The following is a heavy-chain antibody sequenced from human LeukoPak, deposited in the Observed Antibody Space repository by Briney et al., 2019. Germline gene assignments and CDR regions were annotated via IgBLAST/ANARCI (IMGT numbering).Heavy chain of an antibody. CDR1: GGSISSSSYY. J-gene: IGHJ4*02. V-gene: IGHV4-39*01. CDR3: ARHYGGYGGGGYFDY. Sequence: SETLSLTCTVSGGSISSSSYYWGWIRQPPGKGLEWIGSIYYSGSTYYNPSLKSRVTISVDTSKNQFSLKLSSVTAADTAVYYCARHYGGYGGGGYFDYWGQGTLVTVSS. CDR2: IYYSGST. D-gene: IGHD4-17*01.